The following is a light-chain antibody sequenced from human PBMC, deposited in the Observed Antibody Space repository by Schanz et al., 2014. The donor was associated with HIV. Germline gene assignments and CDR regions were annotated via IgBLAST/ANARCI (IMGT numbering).Light chain of an antibody. J-gene: IGLJ2*01. CDR2: EVT. CDR1: TSDIGGSNY. Sequence: QSALTQPPSASGSPGQSVTISCTGTTSDIGGSNYVSWYQQYPGKAPRVMIYEVTRRPSGVPDRFSGSKSGNTASLTVSGLQAEDEADYYCTSYAGSNNVVFGGGTKLTVL. CDR3: TSYAGSNNVV. V-gene: IGLV2-8*01.